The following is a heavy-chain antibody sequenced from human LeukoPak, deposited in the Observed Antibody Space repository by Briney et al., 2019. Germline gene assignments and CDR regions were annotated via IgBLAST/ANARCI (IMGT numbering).Heavy chain of an antibody. CDR3: ARALSSALYYFDY. CDR2: IYTSGST. CDR1: GYSISSGSF. J-gene: IGHJ4*02. D-gene: IGHD6-19*01. Sequence: PSETLSLTCTVSGYSISSGSFWVWIRQPAGKGLEWIGRIYTSGSTNYNPSLKSRVTISVDTSKNQFSLKLSSVTAADTAVYYCARALSSALYYFDYWGQGTLVTVSS. V-gene: IGHV4-61*02.